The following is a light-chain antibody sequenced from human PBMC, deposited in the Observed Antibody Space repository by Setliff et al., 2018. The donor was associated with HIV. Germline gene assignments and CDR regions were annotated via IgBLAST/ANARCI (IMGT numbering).Light chain of an antibody. CDR2: DVS. CDR1: SDGIGRYYY. V-gene: IGLV2-14*03. Sequence: QSVLTQPASVSGSPGQAITISCTGTSDGIGRYYYVSWYQQLPGKAPKLIMYDVSHRPSGVSTRFSGSKSGDTASLTISGLQAEDEAHYYCTSYTINTLYVFGSGTKVTVL. CDR3: TSYTINTLYV. J-gene: IGLJ1*01.